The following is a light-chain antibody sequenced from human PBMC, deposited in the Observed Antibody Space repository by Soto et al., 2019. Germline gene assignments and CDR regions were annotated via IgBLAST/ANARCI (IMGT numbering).Light chain of an antibody. CDR1: QRISSL. Sequence: IQLPPSASSVPASVGERVSLTCRASQRISSLLNWYQQKPGKAPKLLIYATSNLQSGVPSRFSGGGSGTDYTLTIGSLQPEDFATYYSQQSYSTPRTVGQGTKVDI. CDR3: QQSYSTPRT. J-gene: IGKJ1*01. V-gene: IGKV1-39*01. CDR2: ATS.